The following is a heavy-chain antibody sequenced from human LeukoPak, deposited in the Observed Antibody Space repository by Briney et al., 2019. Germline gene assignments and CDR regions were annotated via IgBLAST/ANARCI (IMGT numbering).Heavy chain of an antibody. V-gene: IGHV1-18*01. J-gene: IGHJ4*02. Sequence: ASVKVSCKASGYTFTSYGVSWVRQAPGEGLEWMGWISPYNGNTNYAPKLQGRVTMTTDTATSTAYMELTSLTSDDTAVYYCARDRQCGYWGQGTLVTVSS. CDR1: GYTFTSYG. D-gene: IGHD2-21*01. CDR2: ISPYNGNT. CDR3: ARDRQCGY.